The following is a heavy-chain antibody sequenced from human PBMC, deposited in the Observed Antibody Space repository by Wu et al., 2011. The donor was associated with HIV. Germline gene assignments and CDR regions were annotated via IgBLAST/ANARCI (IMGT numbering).Heavy chain of an antibody. CDR3: ARPYCSGGNCLGFDF. D-gene: IGHD2-15*01. CDR2: INPNNGGT. J-gene: IGHJ4*02. CDR1: GYTFTGYY. Sequence: GAEVKKPGASVKLSCKASGYTFTGYYMYWVRQAPGQGLEWVGWINPNNGGTNYAQKFQGRVTMTRDTSISTAYMELSRLRSDDTAVYYCARPYCSGGNCLGFDFWGQGTLVTVSS. V-gene: IGHV1-2*02.